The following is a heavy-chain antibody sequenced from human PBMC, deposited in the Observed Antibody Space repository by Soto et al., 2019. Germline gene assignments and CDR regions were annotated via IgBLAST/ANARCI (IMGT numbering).Heavy chain of an antibody. CDR3: VRVVAIPGYPDN. Sequence: ASVTVSCKTSGATFSSYAITWVRQAPGQGLEWMGGIVPTVDTSTYAQKFQGRVTITADKFTNTVYMELSSLRSDDTAVYYCVRVVAIPGYPDNWGQGTLVTVSS. V-gene: IGHV1-69*06. J-gene: IGHJ4*02. CDR1: GATFSSYA. D-gene: IGHD5-12*01. CDR2: IVPTVDTS.